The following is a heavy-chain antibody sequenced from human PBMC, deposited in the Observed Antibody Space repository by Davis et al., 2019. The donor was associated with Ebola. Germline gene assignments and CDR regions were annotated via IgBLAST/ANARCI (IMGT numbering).Heavy chain of an antibody. CDR1: GFTFSSYG. J-gene: IGHJ6*02. V-gene: IGHV3-33*01. Sequence: PGGSLRLSCAASGFTFSSYGMHWVRQAPGKGLEWVAVIWYDGSNKYYADSVKGRFTISRDNSKNTLYLQMNSLRAEDTAVYYCARGGYGVYYYYYGMDVWGQGTTVTVSS. CDR2: IWYDGSNK. CDR3: ARGGYGVYYYYYGMDV. D-gene: IGHD5-12*01.